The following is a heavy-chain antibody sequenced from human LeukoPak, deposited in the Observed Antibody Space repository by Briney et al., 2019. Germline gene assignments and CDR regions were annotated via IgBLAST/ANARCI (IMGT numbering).Heavy chain of an antibody. D-gene: IGHD2-15*01. Sequence: GGSLRLSCAASEFTFSTYGMHWVRQAPGKGLDWVSFIRYDGSNGSNKYYADSVKGRFTISRDNSKSTLYLQVNSLRAEDTAVYYCAKGPRYCSGDSCYSIDYWGQGTLVTVSS. V-gene: IGHV3-30*02. J-gene: IGHJ4*02. CDR1: EFTFSTYG. CDR3: AKGPRYCSGDSCYSIDY. CDR2: IRYDGSNGSNK.